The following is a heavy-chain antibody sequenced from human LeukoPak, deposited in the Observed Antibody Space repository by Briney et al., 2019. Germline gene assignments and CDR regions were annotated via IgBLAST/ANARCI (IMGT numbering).Heavy chain of an antibody. CDR2: IIPIFGTA. Sequence: ASVKVSCKASGGTFSSYAISWVRQAPGQGLEWIGGIIPIFGTANYAQKFQGRVTITTDESTSTAYMELSSLRSEDTAVYYCAREYYCSGGSCYLSWFDPWGQGTLVTVSS. D-gene: IGHD2-15*01. CDR1: GGTFSSYA. J-gene: IGHJ5*02. V-gene: IGHV1-69*05. CDR3: AREYYCSGGSCYLSWFDP.